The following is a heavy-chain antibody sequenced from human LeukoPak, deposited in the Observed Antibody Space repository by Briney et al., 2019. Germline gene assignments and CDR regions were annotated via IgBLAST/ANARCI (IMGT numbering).Heavy chain of an antibody. V-gene: IGHV3-48*03. CDR3: ARDPGRSGYTFDY. J-gene: IGHJ4*02. CDR1: GFTFSSYE. CDR2: ISSSGSTI. Sequence: GGSLRLSCAASGFTFSSYEMNWVRQAPGKGLEWVSYISSSGSTIYYADSVKGRFTISRDNAKNSLYLQMNSLRAEDTAVYYCARDPGRSGYTFDYWGQGTLVTVSS. D-gene: IGHD3-22*01.